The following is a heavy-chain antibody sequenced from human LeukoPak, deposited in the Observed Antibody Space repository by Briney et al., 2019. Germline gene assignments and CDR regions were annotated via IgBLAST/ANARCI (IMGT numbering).Heavy chain of an antibody. Sequence: ASAKVSCKASGYTFTSYDINWVRQATGQGLEWMGWMNPNSGNTGYAQKFQGRVTMTRNTSISTAYMELSSLRSEDTAVYYCARGRRFLEWLFASSYYFDYWGQGTLVTVSS. CDR2: MNPNSGNT. J-gene: IGHJ4*02. V-gene: IGHV1-8*01. D-gene: IGHD3-3*01. CDR3: ARGRRFLEWLFASSYYFDY. CDR1: GYTFTSYD.